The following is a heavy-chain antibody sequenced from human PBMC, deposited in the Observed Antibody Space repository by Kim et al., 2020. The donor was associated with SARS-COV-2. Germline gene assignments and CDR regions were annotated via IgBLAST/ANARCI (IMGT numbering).Heavy chain of an antibody. J-gene: IGHJ4*02. Sequence: ASVKVSCKASGYTFTSYAFHWVRQAPGQGLEWVGWIDADNGNTKYSQKFQGRVTITRDTSASTAYMELSSLRSEDTSVYYYARNEDYWDQGTLVTVSS. CDR3: ARNEDY. CDR1: GYTFTSYA. CDR2: IDADNGNT. V-gene: IGHV1-3*01.